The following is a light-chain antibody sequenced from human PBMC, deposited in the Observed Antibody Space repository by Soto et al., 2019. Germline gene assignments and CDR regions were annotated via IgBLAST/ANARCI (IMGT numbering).Light chain of an antibody. V-gene: IGKV1-39*01. CDR1: QDIRKD. Sequence: IQMTQSPSSLSASVGDRVTITCRASQDIRKDLAWYQQKPGKAPQILIYGASTLQTGVASRFSGSGSATDFTLTISSLQPEDFATYYCQQSYSTSWTFGQGTKVDIK. CDR3: QQSYSTSWT. J-gene: IGKJ1*01. CDR2: GAS.